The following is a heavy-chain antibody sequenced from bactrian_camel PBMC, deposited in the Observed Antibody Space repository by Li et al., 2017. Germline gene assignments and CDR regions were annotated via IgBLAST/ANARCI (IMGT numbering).Heavy chain of an antibody. CDR3: ATFEYRSGGYPSIFGY. D-gene: IGHD2*01. CDR2: LGIPGRI. Sequence: VQLVESGGGSVQPGGSLKLSCVVSGYSYRSCMAWFRQAPGKEREGVASLGIPGRISYTDSVKGRFTISKDYAKNTLYLQMNSLKSEDTALYYCATFEYRSGGYPSIFGYWGQGTQVTVS. CDR1: GYSYRSC. J-gene: IGHJ6*01. V-gene: IGHV3S67*01.